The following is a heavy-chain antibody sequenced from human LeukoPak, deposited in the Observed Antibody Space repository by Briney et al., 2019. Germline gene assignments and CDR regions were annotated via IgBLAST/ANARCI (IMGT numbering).Heavy chain of an antibody. CDR2: ISDSGCSI. J-gene: IGHJ1*01. Sequence: GGSLRLSCAASGFTFSSYSMIWVRQSPGKGLEGVSIISDSGCSIYYAASVKCRFTISRDNSKNTLYLQMNSLRAEDTAVYYCATGNSPYSPSSLQLFQNWGQGTLVTVSS. CDR1: GFTFSSYS. V-gene: IGHV3-23*01. D-gene: IGHD5-24*01. CDR3: ATGNSPYSPSSLQLFQN.